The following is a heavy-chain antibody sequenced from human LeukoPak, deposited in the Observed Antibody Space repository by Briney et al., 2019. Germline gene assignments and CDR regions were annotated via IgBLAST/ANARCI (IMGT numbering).Heavy chain of an antibody. CDR2: IYSGGST. Sequence: SGGCLRLSCAASGFTVSSNYMSWVRQAPGKGLEWVSVIYSGGSTYYADSVKGRFTISRDNSKNTLYLQMNSLRAEDTAVYYCARDPRRDGYNSHFDYWGQGTLVTVSS. D-gene: IGHD5-24*01. CDR1: GFTVSSNY. V-gene: IGHV3-53*05. CDR3: ARDPRRDGYNSHFDY. J-gene: IGHJ4*02.